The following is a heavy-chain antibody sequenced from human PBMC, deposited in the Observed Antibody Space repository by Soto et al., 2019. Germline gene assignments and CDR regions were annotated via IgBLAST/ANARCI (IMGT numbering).Heavy chain of an antibody. CDR3: AREGDGTTGYYQDY. Sequence: PGGSLRLSCAASGFTFSSYWMHWVRQAPGKGLVWVSRINSDGSSTSYADSVKGRFTISRDNAKKTLYLQMNSLRAEDTAVYYCAREGDGTTGYYQDYWGHGTLVTVSS. CDR1: GFTFSSYW. D-gene: IGHD3-22*01. V-gene: IGHV3-74*01. CDR2: INSDGSST. J-gene: IGHJ4*01.